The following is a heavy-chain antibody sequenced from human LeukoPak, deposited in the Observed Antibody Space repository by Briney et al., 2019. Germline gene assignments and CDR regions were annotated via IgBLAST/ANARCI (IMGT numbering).Heavy chain of an antibody. D-gene: IGHD3-3*01. CDR1: GFTVSSYW. V-gene: IGHV3-7*03. CDR2: IRKDGSQK. J-gene: IGHJ4*02. Sequence: GGSLRLSCAASGFTVSSYWMSWVRQAPWKGLEWVANIRKDGSQKYYVDSVEGRFTISRDNAKNSLYLQMNTLRSDDTAVYYCTRVSGGYDVSDYWGQGSLVIVSS. CDR3: TRVSGGYDVSDY.